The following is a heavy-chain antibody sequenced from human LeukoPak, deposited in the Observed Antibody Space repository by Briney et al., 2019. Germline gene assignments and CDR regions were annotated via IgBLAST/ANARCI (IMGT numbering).Heavy chain of an antibody. CDR2: ISYDGNNK. V-gene: IGHV3-30-3*01. Sequence: GGSLRLSCAASGFTFSSYGMQWVRQTPGKGLEWVAVISYDGNNKYYADSVKGRFTISRDNSKNTLYLQMNSLRAEDTAVYYCARVTGWYFDYWGQGTLVTVSS. CDR1: GFTFSSYG. CDR3: ARVTGWYFDY. J-gene: IGHJ4*02. D-gene: IGHD6-19*01.